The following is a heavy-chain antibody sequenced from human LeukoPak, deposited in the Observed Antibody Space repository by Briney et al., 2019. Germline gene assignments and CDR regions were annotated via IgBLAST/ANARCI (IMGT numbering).Heavy chain of an antibody. J-gene: IGHJ4*02. CDR2: MNPHSGKT. CDR3: ARGRTQMAAVRGH. CDR1: GYNVIAFD. Sequence: ASVKVSCKASGYNVIAFDIHWVRQATGQGPEWMGWMNPHSGKTAYAQKFQGRVTMTRDISINTAYMELSGLRSEDTPVYYCARGRTQMAAVRGHWGQGSLVTVSS. V-gene: IGHV1-8*01. D-gene: IGHD5-24*01.